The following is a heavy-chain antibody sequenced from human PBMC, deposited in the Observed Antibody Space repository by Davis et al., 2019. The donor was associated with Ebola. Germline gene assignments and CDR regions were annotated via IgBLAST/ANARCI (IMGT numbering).Heavy chain of an antibody. D-gene: IGHD3-22*01. J-gene: IGHJ4*02. CDR2: IYYSGSA. CDR1: GGSISSSSSY. CDR3: AISFYFDSSGYLDY. V-gene: IGHV4-39*01. Sequence: SETLSLTCTVSGGSISSSSSYWGWIRQPPGKGLEWIGSIYYSGSAYYNSSLKSRVTISVDTSKNQFSLKLSSVTAADTAVYYCAISFYFDSSGYLDYWGQGTLVTVSS.